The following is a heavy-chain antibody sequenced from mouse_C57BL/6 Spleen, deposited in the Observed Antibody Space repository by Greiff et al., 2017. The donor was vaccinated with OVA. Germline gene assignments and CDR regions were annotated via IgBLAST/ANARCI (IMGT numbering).Heavy chain of an antibody. Sequence: EVHLVESGGDLVKPGGSLKLSCAASGFTFSSYGMSWVRQTPDKRLEWVATISSGGSYTYYPDSVKGRFTISRDNAKNTLYLQMSSLKSEDTAMYYCASLNYYGSHWYFDVWGTGTTVTVSS. CDR2: ISSGGSYT. D-gene: IGHD1-1*01. V-gene: IGHV5-6*01. CDR3: ASLNYYGSHWYFDV. J-gene: IGHJ1*03. CDR1: GFTFSSYG.